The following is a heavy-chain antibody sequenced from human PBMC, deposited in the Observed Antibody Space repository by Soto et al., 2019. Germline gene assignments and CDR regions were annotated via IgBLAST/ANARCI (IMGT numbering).Heavy chain of an antibody. CDR2: ISSSGTYI. CDR3: ARDDSGWSRDY. D-gene: IGHD6-19*01. J-gene: IGHJ4*02. Sequence: EVQLVESGGGLVKPGGSLRLSCAASGFTFSDCSMNWVRQAPGKGLEWVSSISSSGTYIYYADSVKGRFTISRDNAKNSLYLQMNSLRVEDTAVYYCARDDSGWSRDYWGQGTLVTVSS. V-gene: IGHV3-21*01. CDR1: GFTFSDCS.